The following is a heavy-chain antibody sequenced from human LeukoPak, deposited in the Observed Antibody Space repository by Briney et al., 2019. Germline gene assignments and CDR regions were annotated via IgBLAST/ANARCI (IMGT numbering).Heavy chain of an antibody. D-gene: IGHD1-20*01. J-gene: IGHJ3*02. Sequence: PGGSLRLSCAASGFTFSSYWVHWVRQAPGKGLVWVSRINSDGSSTSYADSVKGRFTISRDNAKNTLYLQMNSLRAEDTAVYYCARDATPRYNWNDDAFDIWGQGTMVTVSS. CDR2: INSDGSST. CDR3: ARDATPRYNWNDDAFDI. CDR1: GFTFSSYW. V-gene: IGHV3-74*01.